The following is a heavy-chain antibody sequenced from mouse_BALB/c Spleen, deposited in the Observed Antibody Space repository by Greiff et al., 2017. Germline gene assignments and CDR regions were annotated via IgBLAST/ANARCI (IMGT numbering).Heavy chain of an antibody. CDR1: GFTFSSYA. V-gene: IGHV5-9-4*01. Sequence: DVKLQESGGGLVKPGGSLKLSCAASGFTFSSYAMSWVRQSPEKRLEWVAEISSGGSYTYYPDTVTGRFTISRDNAKNTLYLEMSSLRSEDTAMYYCARKGLYGNFFDYWGQGTTLTVSS. D-gene: IGHD1-1*01. CDR3: ARKGLYGNFFDY. CDR2: ISSGGSYT. J-gene: IGHJ2*01.